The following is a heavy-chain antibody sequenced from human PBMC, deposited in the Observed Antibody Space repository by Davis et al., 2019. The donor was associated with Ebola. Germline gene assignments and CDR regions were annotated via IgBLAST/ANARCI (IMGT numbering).Heavy chain of an antibody. CDR1: GFTFSNYG. V-gene: IGHV3-33*01. CDR2: IWFDGTNI. J-gene: IGHJ4*02. Sequence: GESLKISCAASGFTFSNYGMHWVRQAPGKGLEWVAVIWFDGTNIHYGDPVKGRFTISRDNSKNTLFLQMNSLRAEDTAVYYCARGPIYDILTGYYTWYFDYWGQGTLVTVSS. D-gene: IGHD3-9*01. CDR3: ARGPIYDILTGYYTWYFDY.